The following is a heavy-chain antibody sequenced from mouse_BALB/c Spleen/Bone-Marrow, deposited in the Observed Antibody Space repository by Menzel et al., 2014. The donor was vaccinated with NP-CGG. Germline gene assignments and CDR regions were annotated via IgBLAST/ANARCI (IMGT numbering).Heavy chain of an antibody. CDR3: ARNGYYGYSDY. Sequence: EVKVEESGGGLVQPGGSLKLSCAASGFDFSRYWMSWVRQAPGKGLEWIGEINPDSSTINYTPSLKDKFIISRDNAKNTLYLQTSKVRSEDTALYYCARNGYYGYSDYWGQGTTLTVSS. CDR1: GFDFSRYW. V-gene: IGHV4-1*02. D-gene: IGHD2-1*01. J-gene: IGHJ2*01. CDR2: INPDSSTI.